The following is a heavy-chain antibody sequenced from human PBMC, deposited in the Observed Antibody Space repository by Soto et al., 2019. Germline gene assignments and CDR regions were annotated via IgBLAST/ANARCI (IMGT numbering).Heavy chain of an antibody. CDR1: GDTFASVA. CDR3: ATPIERVRFMEWLPFDS. CDR2: IKPITGTA. D-gene: IGHD3-3*01. J-gene: IGHJ5*01. Sequence: QVQLVQSGAEVTKAGSSVKVSCKSSGDTFASVAVSWMRQAPGQGLEWMGGIKPITGTANYARHFQGRLTIILDISTSTVYMQLNSLTFEDTAVYYCATPIERVRFMEWLPFDSWGQGTLITVSS. V-gene: IGHV1-69*06.